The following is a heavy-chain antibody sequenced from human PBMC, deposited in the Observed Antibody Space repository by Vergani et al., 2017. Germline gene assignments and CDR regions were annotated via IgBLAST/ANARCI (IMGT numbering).Heavy chain of an antibody. V-gene: IGHV3-48*01. Sequence: EVRLAESGGGLVQPGGSLRLSCAVSGFTFTSYSMNWDRQAPGKGLEWVSYISGVGDTINYADSVKGRFTISRDNSLHLQMNSLRVEDTAVYYCARGIVGGLEFDNWGQGTLVTVSS. D-gene: IGHD1-26*01. J-gene: IGHJ4*02. CDR2: ISGVGDTI. CDR1: GFTFTSYS. CDR3: ARGIVGGLEFDN.